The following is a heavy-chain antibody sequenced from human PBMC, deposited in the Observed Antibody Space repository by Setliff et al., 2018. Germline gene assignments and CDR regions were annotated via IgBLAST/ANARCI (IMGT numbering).Heavy chain of an antibody. Sequence: TLSLTCTVSGGSLSGASIVTWIRQPPGKGLEFIGYVFYSGATKYDPSLKSRVTISVDTSRNQFTLRLISVTAADTAVYYCARGRRGGDYWGQGALVTVSS. J-gene: IGHJ4*02. CDR3: ARGRRGGDY. CDR1: GGSLSGAS. V-gene: IGHV4-61*08. D-gene: IGHD3-10*01. CDR2: VFYSGAT.